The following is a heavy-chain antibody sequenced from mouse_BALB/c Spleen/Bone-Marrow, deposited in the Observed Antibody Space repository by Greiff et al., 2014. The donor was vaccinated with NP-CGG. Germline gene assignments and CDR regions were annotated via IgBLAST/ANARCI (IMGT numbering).Heavy chain of an antibody. CDR3: ARWDGKYAMDY. CDR2: LITYYGDA. Sequence: VKLMESGAELVRPGISVKISCKGSGYRFTDYGIHWVRQSHAKSLEWIGVLITYYGDASYNPRFKGKATMTVDKSSSTAYIEIARLTSEDSAIYYCARWDGKYAMDYWGQGTSVTVSS. D-gene: IGHD2-1*01. V-gene: IGHV1S137*01. J-gene: IGHJ4*01. CDR1: GYRFTDYG.